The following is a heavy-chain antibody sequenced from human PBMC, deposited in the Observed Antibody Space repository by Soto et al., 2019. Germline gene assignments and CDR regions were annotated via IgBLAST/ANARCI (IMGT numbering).Heavy chain of an antibody. CDR2: IYYSGST. D-gene: IGHD3-16*01. Sequence: QQQLQESGPGLVKPSETLSLTCTISGGSISSSSYYWGWIRQPPGKGMEWNGSIYYSGSTYYNPSLKSRVTISVDTSKNQFSLKLSSVTAADTAVYYCAIHPYDYIWGIRANYFDYWGQGTLVTVSS. CDR3: AIHPYDYIWGIRANYFDY. V-gene: IGHV4-39*01. CDR1: GGSISSSSYY. J-gene: IGHJ4*02.